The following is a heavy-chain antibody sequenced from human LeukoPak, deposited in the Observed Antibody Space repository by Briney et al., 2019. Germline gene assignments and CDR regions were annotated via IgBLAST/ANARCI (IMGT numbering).Heavy chain of an antibody. Sequence: ASVKVSCKASGYTFTGYYMHWVRQAPGQGLEWMGWINPNSGGTNYAQKFQGRVTMTRDTSISTAYMELSRLRSDDTAVYYCARVRYDFWSGSLPYYMDVWGKGTTVTVSS. CDR2: INPNSGGT. CDR1: GYTFTGYY. V-gene: IGHV1-2*02. D-gene: IGHD3-3*01. J-gene: IGHJ6*03. CDR3: ARVRYDFWSGSLPYYMDV.